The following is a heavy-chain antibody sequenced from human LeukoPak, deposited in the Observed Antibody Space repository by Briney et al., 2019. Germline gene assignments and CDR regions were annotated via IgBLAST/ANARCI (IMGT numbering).Heavy chain of an antibody. Sequence: GGSLRLSCAASGFTFSSYAMSGVRQAPGKGLEWVSAISGSGGSTYYADSVKGRFTISRDNSKNTLYLQMNSLRAEDTAVYYCAKDRISPTTVRPFDIWGQGTMVTVSS. CDR3: AKDRISPTTVRPFDI. CDR2: ISGSGGST. D-gene: IGHD4-11*01. V-gene: IGHV3-23*01. J-gene: IGHJ3*02. CDR1: GFTFSSYA.